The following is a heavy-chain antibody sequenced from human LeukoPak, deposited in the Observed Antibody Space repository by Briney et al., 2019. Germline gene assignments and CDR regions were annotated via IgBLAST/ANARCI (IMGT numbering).Heavy chain of an antibody. V-gene: IGHV3-23*01. Sequence: AGSLTLSCSASGFTFSSDAMSWVRQAPGKGLEWVSTTSGSVSSTYYADSVKGRFTISRDNSKNTLYLQMNSLRGEDTAVYYCAKHLTAMVDFVYWGEGTLVTVSS. J-gene: IGHJ4*02. CDR1: GFTFSSDA. CDR2: TSGSVSST. CDR3: AKHLTAMVDFVY. D-gene: IGHD5-18*01.